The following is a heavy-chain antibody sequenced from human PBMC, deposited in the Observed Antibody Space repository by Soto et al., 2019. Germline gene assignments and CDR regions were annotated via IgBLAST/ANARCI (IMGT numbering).Heavy chain of an antibody. CDR1: GFNFGNNW. D-gene: IGHD6-19*01. V-gene: IGHV3-74*01. CDR2: MNSDGRTT. CDR3: ATAAVYY. J-gene: IGHJ4*02. Sequence: GGSLRLSCAASGFNFGNNWMHWVRQAPGKGLEWVSRMNSDGRTTNYADSVKGRFTVSRDNAKNTLYLQMNSLRAEDTAVYYCATAAVYYCGPGTLGTVSS.